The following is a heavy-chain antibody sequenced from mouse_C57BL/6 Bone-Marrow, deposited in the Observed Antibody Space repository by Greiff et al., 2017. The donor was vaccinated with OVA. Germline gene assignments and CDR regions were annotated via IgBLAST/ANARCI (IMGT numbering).Heavy chain of an antibody. Sequence: VQLQQSVAELVRPGASVKLSCTASGFTIKNSYMHWVKQSPEQGLEWIGRIDPANGNTKYTPKFQGKATITADKSSNTTYLQLSSLTSEDTAIYYCEGLITTVEGFAYWGQGTLVTVSA. V-gene: IGHV14-3*01. CDR2: IDPANGNT. J-gene: IGHJ3*01. D-gene: IGHD1-1*01. CDR3: EGLITTVEGFAY. CDR1: GFTIKNSY.